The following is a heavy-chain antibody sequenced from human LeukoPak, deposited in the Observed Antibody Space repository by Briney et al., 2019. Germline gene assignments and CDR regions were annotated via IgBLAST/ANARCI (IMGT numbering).Heavy chain of an antibody. J-gene: IGHJ3*02. Sequence: GGSLRLSCAASGFNFNTYSMNWVRQAPGKGLEWVSPISSSSNHIYYADSLKGRFTIARDNAKNSLYLKMNSLRAEDSAVYYCAMSSSEAIDIWGQGTMVTVSS. V-gene: IGHV3-21*01. CDR2: ISSSSNHI. CDR3: AMSSSEAIDI. CDR1: GFNFNTYS.